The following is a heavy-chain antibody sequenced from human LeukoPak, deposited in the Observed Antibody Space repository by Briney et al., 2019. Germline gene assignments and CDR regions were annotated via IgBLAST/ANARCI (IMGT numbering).Heavy chain of an antibody. CDR1: GFTFSTYA. D-gene: IGHD6-13*01. Sequence: GGSLRLSCAASGFTFSTYAMSWVRQAPWKGLEWVSGISGSGDSTYYADSVKGRFTISRDNSWNTLFLQMNSLRAEDTAVYYCAKDRSDNSTWYAGSHWGQGTLVTVSS. CDR2: ISGSGDST. V-gene: IGHV3-23*01. CDR3: AKDRSDNSTWYAGSH. J-gene: IGHJ4*02.